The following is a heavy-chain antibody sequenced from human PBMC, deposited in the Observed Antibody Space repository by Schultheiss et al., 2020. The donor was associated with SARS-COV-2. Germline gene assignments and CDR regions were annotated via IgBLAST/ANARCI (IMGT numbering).Heavy chain of an antibody. D-gene: IGHD6-19*01. CDR2: INLSGST. CDR1: GGSFSGYY. Sequence: SQTLSLTCAVYGGSFSGYYWSWIRQPPGKGLEWIGEINLSGSTNYNPSLKSRVTISVDTSKNQFSLKLSSVTAADTAVYYCARGRRLYSSGYDYWGQGTLVTVSS. J-gene: IGHJ4*02. V-gene: IGHV4-34*01. CDR3: ARGRRLYSSGYDY.